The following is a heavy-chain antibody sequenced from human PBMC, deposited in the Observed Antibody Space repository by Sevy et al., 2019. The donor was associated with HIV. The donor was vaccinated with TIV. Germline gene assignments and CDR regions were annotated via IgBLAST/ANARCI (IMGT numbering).Heavy chain of an antibody. CDR2: ISAYNGNT. Sequence: ASVKVSCKASGYTFTSYGISWVRQAPGQGLEWMGWISAYNGNTNYAQTLQGRVTMTTDTSTSTAYMELRSLRSDDTAVYYCASQNSTYYYDSSGYPLDIWGQGTMVTVSS. CDR3: ASQNSTYYYDSSGYPLDI. CDR1: GYTFTSYG. D-gene: IGHD3-22*01. J-gene: IGHJ3*02. V-gene: IGHV1-18*01.